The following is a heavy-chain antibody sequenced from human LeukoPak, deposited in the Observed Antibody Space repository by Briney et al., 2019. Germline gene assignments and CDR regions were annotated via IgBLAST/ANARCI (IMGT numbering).Heavy chain of an antibody. CDR2: IYYIGST. V-gene: IGHV4-59*01. CDR3: ARAIPPTTGAFDI. D-gene: IGHD1-26*01. CDR1: GGSISSYY. Sequence: SETLSLTCTVSGGSISSYYWSWIRQPPGKGLEWIGYIYYIGSTNYNPSLKSRVTISVDTSKNQFSLKLSSVTAADTAVYYCARAIPPTTGAFDIWGQGTMVTVSS. J-gene: IGHJ3*02.